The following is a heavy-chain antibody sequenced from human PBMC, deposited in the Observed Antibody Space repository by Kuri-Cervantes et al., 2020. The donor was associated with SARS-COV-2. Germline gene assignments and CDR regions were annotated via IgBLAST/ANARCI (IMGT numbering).Heavy chain of an antibody. Sequence: GGSLRLSCAASGFTFSSYSMNWVRQDPGRRLEWVSSISSSSSYIYYAGSVKGRFTISRDKAKNSLYPQMNSLRAEDTAVYYCARDRPSNYYGSGSSLDAFDIWGQGTMVTVSS. D-gene: IGHD3-10*01. CDR3: ARDRPSNYYGSGSSLDAFDI. J-gene: IGHJ3*02. CDR2: ISSSSSYI. V-gene: IGHV3-21*01. CDR1: GFTFSSYS.